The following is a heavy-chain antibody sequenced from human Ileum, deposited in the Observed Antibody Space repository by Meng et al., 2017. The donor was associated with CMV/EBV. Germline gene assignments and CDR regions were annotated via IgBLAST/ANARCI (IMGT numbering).Heavy chain of an antibody. CDR3: ARGSSSWAFDY. CDR2: VYSSGST. CDR1: VGSISGYY. V-gene: IGHV4-4*07. Sequence: HVQPHAPGPGPVKPSDTLSLTCTLAVGSISGYYWSWIRQPATKGLEWIGRVYSSGSTDYNPSLQSRVTMSVDTSKNQFSLKLSSVTAADTAVYYCARGSSSWAFDYWGQGTLVTSPQ. D-gene: IGHD2-2*01. J-gene: IGHJ4*02.